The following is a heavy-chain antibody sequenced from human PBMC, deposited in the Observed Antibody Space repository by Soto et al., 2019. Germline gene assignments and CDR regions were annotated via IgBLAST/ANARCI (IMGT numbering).Heavy chain of an antibody. CDR1: GGSISSYY. V-gene: IGHV4-59*01. CDR2: IYYSGST. D-gene: IGHD6-13*01. CDR3: ARVSRDYYYGMDV. J-gene: IGHJ6*02. Sequence: SETMSVTCRVSGGSISSYYLSWIRQPPGKGLEWIGYIYYSGSTNYNPSLKSRVTISVDTSKNQFSLKLSSVTAADTAVYYCARVSRDYYYGMDVWGQGTTVTVSS.